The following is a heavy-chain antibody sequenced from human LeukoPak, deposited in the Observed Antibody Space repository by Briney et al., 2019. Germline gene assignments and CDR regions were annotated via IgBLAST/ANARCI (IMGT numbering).Heavy chain of an antibody. V-gene: IGHV3-21*01. CDR2: ISSSSSYI. CDR3: ARSLGYGDYYMDV. J-gene: IGHJ6*03. Sequence: TGGSLRLSCAASGFTFSSYSMNWVRQAPGKGLEWVSSISSSSSYIYYADSVKGRFTISRDNAKNSLYLQMNSLRAEDTAVYYCARSLGYGDYYMDVWGKGTTVTISS. CDR1: GFTFSSYS. D-gene: IGHD4-17*01.